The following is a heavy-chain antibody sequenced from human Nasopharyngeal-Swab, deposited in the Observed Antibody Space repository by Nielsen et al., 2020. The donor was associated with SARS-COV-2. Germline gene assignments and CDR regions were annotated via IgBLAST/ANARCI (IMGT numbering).Heavy chain of an antibody. CDR1: GFTLSSYE. CDR2: ISSSGSTI. Sequence: GESLKISCAASGFTLSSYEMNWVRQAPGKGLEWVSYISSSGSTIYYADSVKGRFTISRDNAKNSLYLQMNSLRAEDTAVYHCASRWRGYWGQGTLVTVSS. J-gene: IGHJ4*02. V-gene: IGHV3-48*03. D-gene: IGHD4-23*01. CDR3: ASRWRGY.